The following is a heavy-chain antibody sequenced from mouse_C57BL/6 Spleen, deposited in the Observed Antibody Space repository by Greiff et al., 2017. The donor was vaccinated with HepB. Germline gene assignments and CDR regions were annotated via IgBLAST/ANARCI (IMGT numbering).Heavy chain of an antibody. CDR3: ARGGGYDHYFDY. J-gene: IGHJ2*01. D-gene: IGHD2-2*01. Sequence: EVKLMESGPVLVKPGASVKMSCKASGYTFTDYYMNWVKQSHGKSLEWIGVINPYNGGTSYNQKFKGKATLTVDKSSSTAYMELNSLTSEDSAVYYCARGGGYDHYFDYWGQGTTLTVSS. CDR1: GYTFTDYY. V-gene: IGHV1-19*01. CDR2: INPYNGGT.